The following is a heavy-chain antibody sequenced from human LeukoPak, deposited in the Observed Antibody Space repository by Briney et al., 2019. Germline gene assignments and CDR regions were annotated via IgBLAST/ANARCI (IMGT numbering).Heavy chain of an antibody. J-gene: IGHJ4*02. CDR2: IKQDGSEK. CDR3: ARGGVDY. Sequence: GGSLRLSCAASGFTFSHYWMSWVRQAPGKGLEWVANIKQDGSEKYYVDSVKGRFTISRDNTKNSLYLQMSSLRVEDTAVYYCARGGVDYWGQGTLVTVSS. CDR1: GFTFSHYW. V-gene: IGHV3-7*01. D-gene: IGHD3-10*01.